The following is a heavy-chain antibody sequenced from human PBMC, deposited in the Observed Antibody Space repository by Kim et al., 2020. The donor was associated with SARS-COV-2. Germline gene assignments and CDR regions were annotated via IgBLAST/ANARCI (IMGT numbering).Heavy chain of an antibody. D-gene: IGHD3-10*01. J-gene: IGHJ6*02. CDR3: ARKRITMVRGVIWYYYYGMDV. Sequence: ASVKVSCKASGYTFTSYDINWVQQATGQGLEWMGWMNPNSGNTGYAQKFQGRVTMTRNTSISTAYMELSSLRSEDTAVYYCARKRITMVRGVIWYYYYGMDVWGQGTTVTVSS. CDR1: GYTFTSYD. V-gene: IGHV1-8*01. CDR2: MNPNSGNT.